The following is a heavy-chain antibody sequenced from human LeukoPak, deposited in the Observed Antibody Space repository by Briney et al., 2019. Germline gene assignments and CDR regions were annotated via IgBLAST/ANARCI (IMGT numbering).Heavy chain of an antibody. D-gene: IGHD3-10*01. CDR2: IYYSGST. CDR3: ARSLVLWFGDSRSGFDI. V-gene: IGHV4-59*07. Sequence: PSDTLSLTCTLSGGSISGYYWSWIRQPPGKGVEWMGYIYYSGSTNYSPSLKSRVTISLDTSKNQFSLKLSSVTAADTAVYYCARSLVLWFGDSRSGFDIWGQGTMVTVSS. J-gene: IGHJ3*02. CDR1: GGSISGYY.